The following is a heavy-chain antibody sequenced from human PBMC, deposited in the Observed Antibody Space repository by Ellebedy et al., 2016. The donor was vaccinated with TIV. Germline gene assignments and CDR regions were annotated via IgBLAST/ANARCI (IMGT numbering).Heavy chain of an antibody. CDR3: ARDNTNPRSAFDI. J-gene: IGHJ3*02. CDR1: GFTLSSYW. Sequence: LSLTCAASGFTLSSYWMSWVRQAPGKGLEWVANIKPDGSVTYYVDSVEGRFTISRDNARNSLYLQMNSLRAEDTAVYYCARDNTNPRSAFDIWGQGTMVTVSS. CDR2: IKPDGSVT. V-gene: IGHV3-7*03.